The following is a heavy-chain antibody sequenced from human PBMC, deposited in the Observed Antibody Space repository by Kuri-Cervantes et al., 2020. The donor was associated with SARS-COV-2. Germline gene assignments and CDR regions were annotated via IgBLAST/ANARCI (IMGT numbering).Heavy chain of an antibody. V-gene: IGHV2-70*12. CDR3: AHGRSSIAARGAFDI. J-gene: IGHJ3*02. D-gene: IGHD6-6*01. CDR2: IDWDDDK. CDR1: GFSLGTSGMC. Sequence: SGPTLVKPTQTLTLTCTFSGFSLGTSGMCVSWIRQPPGKALEWLARIDWDDDKYYSTSLKTRLTISKDTSKNQVVLTMTNMDPVDTATYYCAHGRSSIAARGAFDIWGQGTMVTVSS.